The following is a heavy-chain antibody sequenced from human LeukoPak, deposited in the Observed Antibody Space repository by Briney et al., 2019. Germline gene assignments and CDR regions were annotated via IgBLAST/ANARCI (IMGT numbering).Heavy chain of an antibody. CDR1: GFTFSSYW. J-gene: IGHJ4*02. D-gene: IGHD6-13*01. V-gene: IGHV3-7*01. Sequence: PGGSLRLSCAASGFTFSSYWLSWVRQAPGKGLEWVANIQGDGSEYHYVDSVKGRFTISRDNSKNTLYLQMNSLRAEDTAVYYCAKDRPSYSSSGRLFDYWGQGTLVTVSS. CDR2: IQGDGSEY. CDR3: AKDRPSYSSSGRLFDY.